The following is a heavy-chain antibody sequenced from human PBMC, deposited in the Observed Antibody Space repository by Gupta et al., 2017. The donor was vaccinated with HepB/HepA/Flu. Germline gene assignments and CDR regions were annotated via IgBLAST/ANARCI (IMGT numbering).Heavy chain of an antibody. CDR2: ISYTGTT. CDR3: ARRKGSGTYYFDY. J-gene: IGHJ4*02. CDR1: GGSVTIATHY. D-gene: IGHD3-10*01. Sequence: QLLLQESGPRLVKPSETLSLTCTVSGGSVTIATHYWGWVRQPPGKGLEWIGSISYTGTTYYNPSLKSRVTLSVDTSKNQFSLKVASVAAADTAVYYCARRKGSGTYYFDYWGQGTPVTVSS. V-gene: IGHV4-39*01.